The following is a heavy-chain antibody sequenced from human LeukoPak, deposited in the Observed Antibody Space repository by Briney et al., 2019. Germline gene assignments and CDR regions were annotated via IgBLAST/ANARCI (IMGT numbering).Heavy chain of an antibody. CDR3: ARDGGEYCSGGRCTAFDI. CDR1: GFTFSTYW. CDR2: IKQDGSEK. Sequence: GGSLRLSCAASGFTFSTYWMSWVRQAPGKGLEWVANIKQDGSEKYYVDSVKGRFTISRDNAKNSLYLQMNSLRAEDTAVYYCARDGGEYCSGGRCTAFDIWGQGTMVTVSS. D-gene: IGHD2-15*01. V-gene: IGHV3-7*01. J-gene: IGHJ3*02.